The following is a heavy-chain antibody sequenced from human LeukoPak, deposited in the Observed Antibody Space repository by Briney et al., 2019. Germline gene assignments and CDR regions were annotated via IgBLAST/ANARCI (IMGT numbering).Heavy chain of an antibody. J-gene: IGHJ4*02. V-gene: IGHV3-74*01. Sequence: GGSLRLSCAASGFTFSSYLMHWIRQAPGKGLVWVSRINNDGSSTNYADSVKGRFTISRDNAKNTVYLQMNSLRGEDTAVYYCVRDPPGEGVDYWGQGTMVTVSS. CDR2: INNDGSST. CDR1: GFTFSSYL. CDR3: VRDPPGEGVDY. D-gene: IGHD2-21*01.